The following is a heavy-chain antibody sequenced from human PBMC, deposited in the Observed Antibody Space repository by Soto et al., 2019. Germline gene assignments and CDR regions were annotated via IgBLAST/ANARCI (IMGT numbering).Heavy chain of an antibody. Sequence: QVQLVESGGGVVQPGRSLRLSCAASGFTFSSYAMHWVRQAPGKGLEWVAVISYDGSNKYYADSVKGRFTISRDNSKNTMYLLMNSLRAEDTAVYYCARDRGRMPGTTFVVVVAATRSMDVWGQGTTVTVSS. D-gene: IGHD2-15*01. CDR2: ISYDGSNK. J-gene: IGHJ6*02. CDR1: GFTFSSYA. V-gene: IGHV3-30-3*01. CDR3: ARDRGRMPGTTFVVVVAATRSMDV.